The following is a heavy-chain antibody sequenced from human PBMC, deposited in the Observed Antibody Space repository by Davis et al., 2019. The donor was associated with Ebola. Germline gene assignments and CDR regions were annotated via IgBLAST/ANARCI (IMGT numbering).Heavy chain of an antibody. V-gene: IGHV3-30*03. Sequence: GESLKISCAASGFTFSSYGMHWVRQAPGKGLEWVALISSDGSNKYYVDSVKGRFTISRDNSKNALYLQMNSLRAEDTAVYYCARDRYYTIDVWGQGTTVTVSS. CDR2: ISSDGSNK. CDR1: GFTFSSYG. CDR3: ARDRYYTIDV. J-gene: IGHJ6*02. D-gene: IGHD3-10*01.